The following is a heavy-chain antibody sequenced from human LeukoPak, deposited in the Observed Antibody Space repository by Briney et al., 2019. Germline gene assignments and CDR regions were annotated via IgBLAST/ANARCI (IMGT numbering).Heavy chain of an antibody. CDR3: ARVDCSSTSCYEFDY. Sequence: GSSVKVSCKASGGTFSSYAISWVRQAPGQGLEWMGGIIPIFGTANYAQKFQGRVTITADESTSTAYMELSSLRSEDTAVYYCARVDCSSTSCYEFDYWGQGTLVIVSS. CDR2: IIPIFGTA. D-gene: IGHD2-2*01. CDR1: GGTFSSYA. J-gene: IGHJ4*02. V-gene: IGHV1-69*01.